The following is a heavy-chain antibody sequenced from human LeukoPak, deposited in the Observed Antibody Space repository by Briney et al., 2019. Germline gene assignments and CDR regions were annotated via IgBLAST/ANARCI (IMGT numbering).Heavy chain of an antibody. V-gene: IGHV3-48*02. Sequence: GGSLRLSCAASGFTFGSYSMNWVRQAPGKGLEWVSYISSSTSTIYYADSVRGRFTISRDNAKNSLYLQMNSLRDDDTAVYYCARGAFSGNDYWGQGTLVTVSS. J-gene: IGHJ4*02. CDR2: ISSSTSTI. CDR1: GFTFGSYS. CDR3: ARGAFSGNDY. D-gene: IGHD5-12*01.